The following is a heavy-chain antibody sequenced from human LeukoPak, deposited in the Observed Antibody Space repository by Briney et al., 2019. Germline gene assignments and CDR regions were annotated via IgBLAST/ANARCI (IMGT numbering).Heavy chain of an antibody. D-gene: IGHD4-17*01. J-gene: IGHJ4*02. Sequence: GGSPRLSCAASGFTFSSYWMSWVRQAPGKGLEWVANIKPDGSEKYSVDSVKGRFTISRDNAKNSLFLQMNSLRAEDTAVYYCARGVYGDQYYFDYWDQGTLVTVSS. V-gene: IGHV3-7*03. CDR2: IKPDGSEK. CDR3: ARGVYGDQYYFDY. CDR1: GFTFSSYW.